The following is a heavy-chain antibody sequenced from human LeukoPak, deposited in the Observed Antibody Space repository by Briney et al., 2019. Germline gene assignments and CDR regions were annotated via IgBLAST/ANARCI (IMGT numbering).Heavy chain of an antibody. CDR2: INHSGST. Sequence: QPSETLSLTCAVYGGSFSGYYWSWIRQPPGKGLEWIGEINHSGSTNYNPSLKSRVTISVDTSKNQFSLKLSSVTAADTAVYYCARDQKKSGTVVVNYYYMDVWGKGTTVTISS. CDR3: ARDQKKSGTVVVNYYYMDV. D-gene: IGHD2-15*01. V-gene: IGHV4-34*01. CDR1: GGSFSGYY. J-gene: IGHJ6*03.